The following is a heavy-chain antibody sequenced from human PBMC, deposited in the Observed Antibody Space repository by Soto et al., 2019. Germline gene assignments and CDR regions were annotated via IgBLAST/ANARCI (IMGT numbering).Heavy chain of an antibody. J-gene: IGHJ6*03. Sequence: SETLSLTCTVSGGSISSYYWSWIRQPPGKGLEWIGYIYYSGSTNYNPSLKGRVTISVDTSKNQFSLKLSSVTAADTAVYYCARDATDDYYYYYMDVWGKGTTVTVSS. D-gene: IGHD2-15*01. CDR3: ARDATDDYYYYYMDV. V-gene: IGHV4-59*01. CDR2: IYYSGST. CDR1: GGSISSYY.